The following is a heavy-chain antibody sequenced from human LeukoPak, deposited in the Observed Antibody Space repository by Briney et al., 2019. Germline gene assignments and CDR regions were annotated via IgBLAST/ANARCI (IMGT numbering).Heavy chain of an antibody. Sequence: GGSLRLSCAASGFTFSSYSMNWVRQAPGKGLEWVSYISSSSSTIYYADSVKGRFTISRDNAKNSLYLQMNSLRAEDTAVYYCARESLPDIVVVVAAPGRWFDPWGQGTLVTVSS. CDR3: ARESLPDIVVVVAAPGRWFDP. J-gene: IGHJ5*02. D-gene: IGHD2-15*01. CDR1: GFTFSSYS. CDR2: ISSSSSTI. V-gene: IGHV3-48*01.